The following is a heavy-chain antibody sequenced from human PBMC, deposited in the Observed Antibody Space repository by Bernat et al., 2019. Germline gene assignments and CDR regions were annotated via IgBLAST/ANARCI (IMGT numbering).Heavy chain of an antibody. D-gene: IGHD1-20*01. CDR3: ARDLTGTPL. CDR1: GYTFTGYY. V-gene: IGHV1-2*02. CDR2: INPNSGDT. J-gene: IGHJ4*02. Sequence: QVQLVQSGAAVKKPGASVKVPCKASGYTFTGYYMNWVRQAPGQGLEWMGWINPNSGDTKYAQKFQGRVAVTRDTSISTAYMELSRLTSDDTAVYYCARDLTGTPLWGQGTLVTVSS.